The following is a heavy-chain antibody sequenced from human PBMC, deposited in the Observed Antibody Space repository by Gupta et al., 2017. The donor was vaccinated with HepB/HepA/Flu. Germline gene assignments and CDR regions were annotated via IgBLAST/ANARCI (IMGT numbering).Heavy chain of an antibody. CDR2: IYYSGST. J-gene: IGHJ6*02. CDR3: ARPDTAMGAGDYYGMDV. CDR1: GGSISSSSYY. D-gene: IGHD5-18*01. Sequence: QLQLQESGPGLVKPSETLSLTCTVSGGSISSSSYYWGWIRPPPGKGLEWIGSIYYSGSTYYNPSLKSRVTISVDTSKNQFSLKLSSVTAADTAVYYCARPDTAMGAGDYYGMDVWGQGTTVTGSS. V-gene: IGHV4-39*01.